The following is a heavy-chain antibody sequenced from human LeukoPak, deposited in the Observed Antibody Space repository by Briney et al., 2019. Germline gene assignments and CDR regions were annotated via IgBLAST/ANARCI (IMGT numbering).Heavy chain of an antibody. J-gene: IGHJ4*02. CDR1: GYTFINNW. CDR2: INPTGTTT. D-gene: IGHD5-18*01. CDR3: ARGGDNYGYIFDY. Sequence: ASVKVSCKASGYTFINNWMHWVRQAPGQGLEWVGLINPTGTTTLYAQKFQGRVTLTRDMSTSTDYMELRSLKSEDTAVYYCARGGDNYGYIFDYWGQGTLVTVSS. V-gene: IGHV1-46*01.